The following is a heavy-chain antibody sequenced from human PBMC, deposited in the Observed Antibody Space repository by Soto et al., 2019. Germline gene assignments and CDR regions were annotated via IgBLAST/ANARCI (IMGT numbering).Heavy chain of an antibody. Sequence: SGGSLRLSCAASGFTFSSYNMNWVRQAPGKGLEWVSSISSSSSYIYYADSVKGRFTISRDNAKNSLYLQMNSLRAEDTAVYYCARCEVTPRYYYYGMDVWGQGTTVTVSS. V-gene: IGHV3-21*01. D-gene: IGHD5-18*01. CDR2: ISSSSSYI. J-gene: IGHJ6*02. CDR1: GFTFSSYN. CDR3: ARCEVTPRYYYYGMDV.